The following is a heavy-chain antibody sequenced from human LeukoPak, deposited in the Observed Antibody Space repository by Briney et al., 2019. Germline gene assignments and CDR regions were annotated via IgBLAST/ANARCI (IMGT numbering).Heavy chain of an antibody. Sequence: GGSLRLSCAASGFTVSSNYMSWARQAPGKGLEWVSVIYSGGSTYYADSVKGRFTISTDNSKNTLYLQMNSLRASDTAVYYCARVEGGWFDPWGQGTLVTVSS. CDR2: IYSGGST. CDR3: ARVEGGWFDP. V-gene: IGHV3-53*01. D-gene: IGHD1-26*01. CDR1: GFTVSSNY. J-gene: IGHJ5*02.